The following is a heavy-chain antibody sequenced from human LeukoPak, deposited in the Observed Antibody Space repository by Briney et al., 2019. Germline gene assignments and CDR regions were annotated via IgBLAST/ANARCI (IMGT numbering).Heavy chain of an antibody. D-gene: IGHD3-22*01. J-gene: IGHJ4*02. CDR3: AKSQEDDSSGYYYSNFDY. Sequence: GGSLRLSCAASGFTFSSYAMSWVRQAPGKGLEWVSANSGSSGATYYADSVKGRFTISRDISKNTLYLQMNSLRAEVTAIYYCAKSQEDDSSGYYYSNFDYWGQGTLVTVSS. CDR2: NSGSSGAT. V-gene: IGHV3-23*01. CDR1: GFTFSSYA.